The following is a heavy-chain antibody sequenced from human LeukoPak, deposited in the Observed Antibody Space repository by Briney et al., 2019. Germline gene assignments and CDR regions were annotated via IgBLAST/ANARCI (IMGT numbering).Heavy chain of an antibody. V-gene: IGHV4-59*10. CDR3: ARDPVVVVPAADSWFDP. D-gene: IGHD2-2*01. CDR1: GGSFSSYY. Sequence: PSETLSLTCAVYGGSFSSYYWSWIRQPAGKGLEWIGRIYTSGSTNYNPSLKSRVTMSVDTSKNQFSLKLSSVTAADTAVYYCARDPVVVVPAADSWFDPWGQGTLVTVSS. CDR2: IYTSGST. J-gene: IGHJ5*02.